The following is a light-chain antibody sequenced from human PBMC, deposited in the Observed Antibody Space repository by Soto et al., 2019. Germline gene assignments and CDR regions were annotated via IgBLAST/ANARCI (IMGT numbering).Light chain of an antibody. J-gene: IGLJ1*01. CDR3: SSYTTSYFYV. CDR1: GRDIGAYNY. V-gene: IGLV2-14*01. Sequence: QSVLPQPASVSGSPGQSITISCTGSGRDIGAYNYVSWYQQHPGKAPKLIIYEVENRPSGVSNRFSASKSAFTASLTISGLQAEDEADYYCSSYTTSYFYVFGPGTKVTVL. CDR2: EVE.